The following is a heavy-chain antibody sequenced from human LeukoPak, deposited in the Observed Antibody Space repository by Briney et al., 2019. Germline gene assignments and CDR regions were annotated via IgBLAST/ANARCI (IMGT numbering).Heavy chain of an antibody. CDR2: IHPSGML. V-gene: IGHV4-31*03. CDR1: GASFNSDDQY. D-gene: IGHD3-22*01. Sequence: PSETLSLTCTVSGASFNSDDQYWNWIRQSPGKGLEWIGSIHPSGMLYNNPSLESRVTMSKDTSKNQFFLNLNSVTAADTAVYFCSRGLDSRKLGYWGQGVLVTVSS. J-gene: IGHJ4*02. CDR3: SRGLDSRKLGY.